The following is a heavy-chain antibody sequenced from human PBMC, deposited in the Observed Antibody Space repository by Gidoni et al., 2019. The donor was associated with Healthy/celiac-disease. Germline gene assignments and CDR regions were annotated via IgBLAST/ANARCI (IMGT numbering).Heavy chain of an antibody. Sequence: EVQLVQSGAEVKKPGESLKISCKGSGYSFTSYWIGWVRQMPGKGLEWMGIIYPGDSDTRYSPSFQGQVTISADKSISTAYLQWSSLKASDTAMYYCARPRTYYGSGSYQYYFDYWGQGTLVTVSS. D-gene: IGHD3-10*01. CDR2: IYPGDSDT. CDR1: GYSFTSYW. CDR3: ARPRTYYGSGSYQYYFDY. V-gene: IGHV5-51*01. J-gene: IGHJ4*02.